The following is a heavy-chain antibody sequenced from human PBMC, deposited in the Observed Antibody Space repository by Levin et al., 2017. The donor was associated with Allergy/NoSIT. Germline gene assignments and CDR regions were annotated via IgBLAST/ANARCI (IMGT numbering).Heavy chain of an antibody. CDR3: ARSSFGGDSLDY. CDR1: GFTFSTYG. J-gene: IGHJ4*02. D-gene: IGHD3-16*01. Sequence: GGSLRLSCAASGFTFSTYGMHWVRQAPGKGLEWVAVIWSNGITTYYGDSVKGRFTISRDNSKNTLSLEMNSLGAEDTAVYYCARSSFGGDSLDYWGQGILVTVSS. V-gene: IGHV3-33*03. CDR2: IWSNGITT.